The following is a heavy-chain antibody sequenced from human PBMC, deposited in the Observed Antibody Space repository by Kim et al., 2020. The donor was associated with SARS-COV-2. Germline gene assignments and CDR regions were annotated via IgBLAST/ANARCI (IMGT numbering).Heavy chain of an antibody. V-gene: IGHV5-51*01. CDR1: GYTFSSYW. CDR3: ARAPSGTFSPYYFDY. D-gene: IGHD1-26*01. J-gene: IGHJ4*01. Sequence: GESLKISCKASGYTFSSYWIGWVRQMPGKGLQWMGIIYPGDSDTKYSPSFQGQVTISADWSITTAYLQWSSLKASDTAMYYCARAPSGTFSPYYFDYWCQGTLVTVSS. CDR2: IYPGDSDT.